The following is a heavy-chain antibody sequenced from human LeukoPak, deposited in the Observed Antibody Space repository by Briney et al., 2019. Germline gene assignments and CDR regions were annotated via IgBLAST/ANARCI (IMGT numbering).Heavy chain of an antibody. CDR2: IYHSGST. CDR1: GYSISSGYY. J-gene: IGHJ4*02. Sequence: SETLSLTCTVSGYSISSGYYWGWIRQPPGKGLEWIGSIYHSGSTYYNPSLKSRVTISVDTSKNQFSLKLSSVTAADTAVYYCARVVATNFDYWGQGTLVTVSS. CDR3: ARVVATNFDY. V-gene: IGHV4-38-2*02. D-gene: IGHD5-12*01.